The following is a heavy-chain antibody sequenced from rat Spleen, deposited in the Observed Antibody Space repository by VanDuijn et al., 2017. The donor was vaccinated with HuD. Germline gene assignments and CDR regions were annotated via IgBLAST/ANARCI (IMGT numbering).Heavy chain of an antibody. CDR1: GFSLTNYG. CDR3: ARSFYGYNYDHFDY. J-gene: IGHJ2*01. V-gene: IGHV2-30*01. Sequence: QVQLKESGPGLVQPSQTLSLTCTVSGFSLTNYGVNWIRQPTGKGLEWMGIIWSGGSTDYNSALKSRLSISRDTSKSQVFLKMNSLQTEDIATYYCARSFYGYNYDHFDYWGQGVMVTVSS. D-gene: IGHD1-9*01. CDR2: IWSGGST.